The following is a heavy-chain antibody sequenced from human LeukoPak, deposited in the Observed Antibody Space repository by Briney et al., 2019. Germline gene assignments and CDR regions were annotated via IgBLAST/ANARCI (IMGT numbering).Heavy chain of an antibody. V-gene: IGHV1-46*01. CDR2: INPSGGST. CDR1: GYTFTSYY. D-gene: IGHD3-3*02. J-gene: IGHJ4*02. CDR3: ARDMGLFKAPIFGVAILGGGSPFDY. Sequence: ASVKVSRKASGYTFTSYYMHWVRQAPGQGLEWMGIINPSGGSTSYAQKFQGRVTMTRDTSTSTVYMELSSLRSEDTAVYYCARDMGLFKAPIFGVAILGGGSPFDYWGQGTLVTVSS.